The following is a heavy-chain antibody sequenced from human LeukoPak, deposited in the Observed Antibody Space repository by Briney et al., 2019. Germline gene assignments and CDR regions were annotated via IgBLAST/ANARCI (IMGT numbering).Heavy chain of an antibody. Sequence: GASVKVSCTASGYTFSSYYMHWVRQAPGQGLEWMGLIDPSSSSTSYAQKFQGRVTMTRDVSTSTVYMELSSLRSDDTAAYYCASPSVDTTMGDYWGQGTLVTVSP. J-gene: IGHJ4*02. CDR3: ASPSVDTTMGDY. V-gene: IGHV1-46*01. CDR1: GYTFSSYY. CDR2: IDPSSSST. D-gene: IGHD5-18*01.